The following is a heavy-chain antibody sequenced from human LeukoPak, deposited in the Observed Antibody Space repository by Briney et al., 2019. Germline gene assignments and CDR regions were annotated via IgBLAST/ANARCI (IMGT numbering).Heavy chain of an antibody. J-gene: IGHJ4*02. CDR1: GYTPTSSR. CDR3: ARDRGGSYSIDY. V-gene: IGHV1-46*01. D-gene: IGHD1-26*01. CDR2: INCGDGYT. Sequence: ASVRVSCKASGYTPTSSRAHWVRQAPGQGLEWMGIINCGDGYTNYAQKFQGRVSVTSDTSTSTIYMELSSLRAEDTAIYYCARDRGGSYSIDYWGQGTLVTVSS.